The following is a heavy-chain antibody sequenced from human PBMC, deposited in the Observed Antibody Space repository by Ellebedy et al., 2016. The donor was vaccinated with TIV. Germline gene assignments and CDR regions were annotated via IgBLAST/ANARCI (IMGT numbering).Heavy chain of an antibody. CDR1: GFTFSSYA. CDR2: ISGSGGST. J-gene: IGHJ6*02. CDR3: AKSRGYNYYYDMDV. V-gene: IGHV3-23*01. D-gene: IGHD3-16*01. Sequence: GGSLRLXCAASGFTFSSYAMSWVRQAPGKGLEWVSAISGSGGSTYYADSVKGRFTISRDNSKNTLYLQMTSLRAEDTAIYYCAKSRGYNYYYDMDVWGQGTTVAVSS.